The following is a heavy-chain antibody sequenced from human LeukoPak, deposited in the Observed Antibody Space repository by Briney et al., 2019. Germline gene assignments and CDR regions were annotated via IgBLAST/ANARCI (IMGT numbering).Heavy chain of an antibody. CDR2: IIPIFGTA. V-gene: IGHV1-69*05. D-gene: IGHD5-24*01. Sequence: SVKVSCRASGGTFSSYAISWVRQAPGQGLEWMGGIIPIFGTANYAQKFQGRVTITTDESTSTAYMELSSLRSEDTAVYYCARGQRWLQSGDFDYWGQGTLVTVSS. CDR1: GGTFSSYA. J-gene: IGHJ4*02. CDR3: ARGQRWLQSGDFDY.